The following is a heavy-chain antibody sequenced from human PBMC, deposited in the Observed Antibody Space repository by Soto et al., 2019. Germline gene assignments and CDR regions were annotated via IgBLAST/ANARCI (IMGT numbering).Heavy chain of an antibody. D-gene: IGHD5-18*01. CDR3: ARGLPGDYGADV. CDR2: IKGDASST. J-gene: IGHJ6*02. Sequence: EVQLVESGGGLVQPGGSLRISCAASGFSFSSYWMHWVRQAPGKGLVWVSPIKGDASSTNYADLVKGRFIIPRDSAENTLYLQMNSLRAEDTAVYYCARGLPGDYGADVWGQGTTVTVSS. CDR1: GFSFSSYW. V-gene: IGHV3-74*01.